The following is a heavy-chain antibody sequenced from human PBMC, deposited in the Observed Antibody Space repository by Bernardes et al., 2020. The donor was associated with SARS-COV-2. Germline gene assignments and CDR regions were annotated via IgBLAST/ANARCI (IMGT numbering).Heavy chain of an antibody. CDR1: GYTFTGYY. CDR3: ARGSYCTNGVCRYNWFDP. D-gene: IGHD2-8*01. CDR2: INPNSGGT. J-gene: IGHJ5*02. Sequence: APVKVSCKASGYTFTGYYMHWVRQAPGQGLEWMGWINPNSGGTNYAQKFQGRVTMTRDTSISTAYMELSRLRSDDTAVYYCARGSYCTNGVCRYNWFDPWGQGTLVTVSS. V-gene: IGHV1-2*02.